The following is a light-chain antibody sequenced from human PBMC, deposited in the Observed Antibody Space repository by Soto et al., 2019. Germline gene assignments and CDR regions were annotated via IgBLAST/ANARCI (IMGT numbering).Light chain of an antibody. CDR1: SSNIGSNY. V-gene: IGLV1-47*01. CDR2: RNN. J-gene: IGLJ1*01. CDR3: AAWDDSLSGRYV. Sequence: QSVLTQPPSASGTPGQRVTISCSGSSSNIGSNYVYWYQQLPGTAPKLLIYRNNQRPSGVPDRFSGSKSGTSGSLAISGLRSEDEADYYCAAWDDSLSGRYVFGTGTKLTVL.